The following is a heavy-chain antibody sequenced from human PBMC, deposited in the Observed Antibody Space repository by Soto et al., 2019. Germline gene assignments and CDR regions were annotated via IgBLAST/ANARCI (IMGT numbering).Heavy chain of an antibody. V-gene: IGHV4-59*01. CDR2: IYYSGST. CDR3: ARGDPYYDILTGYYTIGPDAFDI. D-gene: IGHD3-9*01. J-gene: IGHJ3*02. CDR1: GGSISSYY. Sequence: SETLSLTCTVSGGSISSYYWSWIRQPPGKGLEWIGYIYYSGSTNYNPSLKSRVTISVDTSKNQFSLKLSSVTAADTAVYYCARGDPYYDILTGYYTIGPDAFDIWGQGTMVTVSS.